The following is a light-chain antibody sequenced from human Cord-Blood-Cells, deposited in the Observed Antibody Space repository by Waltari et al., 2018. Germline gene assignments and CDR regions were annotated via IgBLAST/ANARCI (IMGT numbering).Light chain of an antibody. CDR1: SSYVGGYNY. J-gene: IGLJ1*01. CDR3: SSYTSSSTYV. V-gene: IGLV2-14*01. Sequence: QSALTQPASVSGSPGQSIPIPCTGTSSYVGGYNYVSWYQQHPGKAPKLMIYDVSKRPSGVSNRFSGSKSGNTASLTISGLQAEDEADYYCSSYTSSSTYVFGTGTKVTVL. CDR2: DVS.